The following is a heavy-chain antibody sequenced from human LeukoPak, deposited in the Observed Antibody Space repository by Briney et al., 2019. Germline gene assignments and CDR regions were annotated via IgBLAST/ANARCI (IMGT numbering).Heavy chain of an antibody. CDR1: GGSFSGYY. V-gene: IGHV4-34*01. Sequence: PSETLSLTCAVYGGSFSGYYWSWIRQPPGKGLEWIGEINHSGSTNYNPSLKSRVTISVDTSKNQFSLKLSSVTASDTALYYCARIRDGGYEYYYYYMDVWGKGTTVTVSS. J-gene: IGHJ6*03. CDR3: ARIRDGGYEYYYYYMDV. D-gene: IGHD3-22*01. CDR2: INHSGST.